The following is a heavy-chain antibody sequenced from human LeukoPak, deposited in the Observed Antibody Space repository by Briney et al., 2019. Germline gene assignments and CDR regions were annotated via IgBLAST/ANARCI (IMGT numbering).Heavy chain of an antibody. V-gene: IGHV3-23*01. CDR2: ISGSGGST. J-gene: IGHJ4*02. Sequence: GGSLRLSCAASGFTFSSYAMSWVRQAPGRGLEWVSAISGSGGSTYYADSVKGRFTISRDNSKNTLYLQMNSLRAEDTAVYYCAKDPFYYDSSGYYYPSSFEYWGQGTLVTVSS. CDR1: GFTFSSYA. D-gene: IGHD3-22*01. CDR3: AKDPFYYDSSGYYYPSSFEY.